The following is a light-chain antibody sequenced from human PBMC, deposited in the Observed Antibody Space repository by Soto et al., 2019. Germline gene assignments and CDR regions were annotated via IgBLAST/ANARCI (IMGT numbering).Light chain of an antibody. V-gene: IGKV1-5*01. Sequence: DFQMTQSPSTLSASVGDRVTITCRASQSINSWLAWYQQKPGKAPKLLIYDASSLESGVPSRFSGSGSGTEFTLTISSLQPDDFATYYCQQYNSYSKTFGQGTKVEIK. CDR1: QSINSW. CDR2: DAS. CDR3: QQYNSYSKT. J-gene: IGKJ1*01.